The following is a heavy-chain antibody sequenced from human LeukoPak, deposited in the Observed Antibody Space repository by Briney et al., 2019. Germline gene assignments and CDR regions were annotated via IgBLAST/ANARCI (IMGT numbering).Heavy chain of an antibody. CDR3: ASLKNTVTTTNYYYYGMDV. CDR1: GYTFTGYY. CDR2: INPNSGGT. J-gene: IGHJ6*02. D-gene: IGHD4-17*01. V-gene: IGHV1-2*02. Sequence: RASVKVSCKASGYTFTGYYMHWVRQAPGQGLEWMGWINPNSGGTNYAQKFQGRVTMTRDTSISTAYMELSRLRSDDTAVYYCASLKNTVTTTNYYYYGMDVWGRGTTVTVSS.